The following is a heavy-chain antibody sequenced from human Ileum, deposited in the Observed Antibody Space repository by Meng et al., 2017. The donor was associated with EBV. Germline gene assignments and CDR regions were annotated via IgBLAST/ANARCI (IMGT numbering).Heavy chain of an antibody. CDR2: IYYSGST. J-gene: IGHJ4*02. CDR3: ARGGWSLDY. D-gene: IGHD2-15*01. Sequence: QVQLQESGPGLVKPSDTLFLTCTVSGGSISSYYWSWIRQPPGKGLEWIGYIYYSGSTNYTPSLKSRVTISVDTSKDQFSLNLSSVTAADTAVYYCARGGWSLDYWGQGTLVTVSS. V-gene: IGHV4-59*08. CDR1: GGSISSYY.